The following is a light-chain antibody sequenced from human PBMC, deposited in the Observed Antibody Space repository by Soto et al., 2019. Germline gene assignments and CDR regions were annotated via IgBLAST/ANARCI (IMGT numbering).Light chain of an antibody. CDR1: TGAVTSGYS. Sequence: QTVVTQEPSLTVSPGGTVTVTCASSTGAVTSGYSPNWFQQKPGQAPRALIYSISNRHSWTPDRFSGSLLGGKAALTVSGVQPEDEADYYCLLFYGGAYVFGSGTKLTVL. J-gene: IGLJ1*01. CDR3: LLFYGGAYV. V-gene: IGLV7-43*01. CDR2: SIS.